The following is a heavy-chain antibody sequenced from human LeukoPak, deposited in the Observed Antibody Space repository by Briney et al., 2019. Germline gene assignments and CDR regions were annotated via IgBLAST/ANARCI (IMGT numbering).Heavy chain of an antibody. Sequence: PRGSLRLSCAASGFTFSTYWMHWVRQAPGKGLVWVSSINRDGTSTNYADSVKGRFTISRDNAKNTLYLQMNSLRVEDTAVYYCARVGVSRYFDLWGRGTLVTVSS. CDR1: GFTFSTYW. CDR3: ARVGVSRYFDL. J-gene: IGHJ2*01. CDR2: INRDGTST. V-gene: IGHV3-74*01. D-gene: IGHD2-8*02.